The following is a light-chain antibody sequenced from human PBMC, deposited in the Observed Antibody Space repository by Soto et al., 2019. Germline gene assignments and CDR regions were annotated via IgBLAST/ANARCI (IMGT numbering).Light chain of an antibody. CDR1: STNIGNNY. CDR3: GTWDSSLSAGV. J-gene: IGLJ2*01. Sequence: QSVLTQPPSVSGAPGQKVTISCSGSSTNIGNNYISWYQHPPGTAPKLLIYDNSERPSGIPDRFSGSKSGTSATLGITGLQTGDEADYYCGTWDSSLSAGVFGGGTKVTVL. CDR2: DNS. V-gene: IGLV1-51*01.